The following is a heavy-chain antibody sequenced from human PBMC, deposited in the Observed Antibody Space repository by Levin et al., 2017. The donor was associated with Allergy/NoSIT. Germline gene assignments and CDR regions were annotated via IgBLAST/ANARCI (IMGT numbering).Heavy chain of an antibody. CDR1: GFTFIDYA. CDR2: INYSGGST. J-gene: IGHJ4*02. V-gene: IGHV3-23*01. D-gene: IGHD2-15*01. CDR3: ASSFSNMWYGFEY. Sequence: PGGSLRLSCAASGFTFIDYAMSWVRQAPGKGLHWVSAINYSGGSTYYSDSVKGRFTISTDNSKNMLYLQMNSLRAEDTAVYFCASSFSNMWYGFEYWGQGTLVTVSS.